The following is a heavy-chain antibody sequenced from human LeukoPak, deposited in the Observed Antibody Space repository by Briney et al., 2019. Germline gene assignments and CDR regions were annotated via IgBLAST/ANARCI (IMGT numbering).Heavy chain of an antibody. CDR1: GYTFTSYG. CDR3: ARVHTSYGSGSYEDY. J-gene: IGHJ4*02. D-gene: IGHD3-10*01. CDR2: ISAYNGNT. V-gene: IGHV1-18*01. Sequence: GASVKVSCKASGYTFTSYGISWVRQAPGQGLEWMGWISAYNGNTNYAQKLQGRVTMTTDTSTSTAYMELRSLRSDDTAVYYCARVHTSYGSGSYEDYWGQGTLVTVSS.